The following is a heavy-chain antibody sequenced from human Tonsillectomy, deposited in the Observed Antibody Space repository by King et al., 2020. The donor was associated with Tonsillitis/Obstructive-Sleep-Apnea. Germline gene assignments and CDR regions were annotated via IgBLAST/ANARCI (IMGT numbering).Heavy chain of an antibody. CDR1: GSTFTSYG. CDR3: ARNIAVAGIDAFDI. CDR2: ISAYNGNT. D-gene: IGHD6-19*01. V-gene: IGHV1-18*01. Sequence: QLVQSGAEVKKPGASVKVSCQASGSTFTSYGISWVRQAPGQGLEWMGWISAYNGNTNYAQKLQGRVTMTTDTSTSTAYMELRSLRSDDTAVYYCARNIAVAGIDAFDIWGQGTMVTVSS. J-gene: IGHJ3*02.